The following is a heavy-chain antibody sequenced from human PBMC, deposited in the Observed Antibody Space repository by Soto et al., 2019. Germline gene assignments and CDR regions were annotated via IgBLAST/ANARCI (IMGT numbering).Heavy chain of an antibody. CDR2: INHSGST. V-gene: IGHV4-34*01. Sequence: QVQLQQWGAGLLKPSETLSLTCAVYGGSFSGYYWSWIRQPPGKGLEWIGEINHSGSTNYNPSLKRRVTISVDTSKNQFSLKLSSVTAADAAVYYCARSVRFLEWSPSYYFDYWGQGTLVTVSS. D-gene: IGHD3-3*01. J-gene: IGHJ4*02. CDR3: ARSVRFLEWSPSYYFDY. CDR1: GGSFSGYY.